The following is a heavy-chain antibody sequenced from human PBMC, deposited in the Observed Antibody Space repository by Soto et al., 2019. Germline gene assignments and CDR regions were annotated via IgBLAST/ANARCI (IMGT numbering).Heavy chain of an antibody. J-gene: IGHJ4*02. CDR2: IYYSGST. V-gene: IGHV4-30-4*01. CDR3: ASAFTSYSSSPAPLES. Sequence: QVQLQESGPGLVRPSQTLSLTCTVSGDSISSGDYYWSWIRQPPGKGLEWIGLIYYSGSTHYNPSPTTRLLISVTTTPHQSPLNLTSPTAAATPVYYCASAFTSYSSSPAPLESWGQATLITVSS. CDR1: GDSISSGDYY. D-gene: IGHD6-6*01.